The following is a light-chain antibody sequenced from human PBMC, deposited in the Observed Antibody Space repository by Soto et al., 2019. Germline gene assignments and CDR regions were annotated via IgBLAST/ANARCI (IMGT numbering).Light chain of an antibody. CDR2: GAS. J-gene: IGKJ5*01. CDR3: KQYNTWPPFT. CDR1: QGISRN. V-gene: IGKV3-15*01. Sequence: EIVMTQSPATLSVSPVERATLSCRASQGISRNLAWYQQKPGQAPRLLILGASTRATGIPARFSGSGSGTEFTLTISSLQSEDFAVYYCKQYNTWPPFTFGQGTRLEIK.